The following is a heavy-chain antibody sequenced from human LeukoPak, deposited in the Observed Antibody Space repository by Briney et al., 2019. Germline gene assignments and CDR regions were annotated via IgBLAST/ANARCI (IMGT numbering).Heavy chain of an antibody. D-gene: IGHD3-16*02. CDR3: ARASFLRLGELSLFDY. J-gene: IGHJ4*02. V-gene: IGHV1-18*01. Sequence: ASVKVSCKASGYTFTRYGISGVRQAPGQGLEWMGWISDYNGNTNYAQKLQGRVTMSTDTSKSPAYLELRSLTSADTAVYYCARASFLRLGELSLFDYWGQGTLVTVSS. CDR1: GYTFTRYG. CDR2: ISDYNGNT.